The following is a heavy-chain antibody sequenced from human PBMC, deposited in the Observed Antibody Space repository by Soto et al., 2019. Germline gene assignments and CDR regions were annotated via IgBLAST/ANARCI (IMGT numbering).Heavy chain of an antibody. CDR1: GGSISSGCYY. D-gene: IGHD1-1*01. CDR3: ARDPFTTGTTDGADAFDI. Sequence: PSETLSLTCTVSGGSISSGCYYWSWIRQHPGKGLEWIGYIYYSGSTYYNPSLKSRVTISVDTSKNQFSLKLSSVTAADTAVYYCARDPFTTGTTDGADAFDIWGQGTMVTVSS. J-gene: IGHJ3*02. CDR2: IYYSGST. V-gene: IGHV4-31*03.